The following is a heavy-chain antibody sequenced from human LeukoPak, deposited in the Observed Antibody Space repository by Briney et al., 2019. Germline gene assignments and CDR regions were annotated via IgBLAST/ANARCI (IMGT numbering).Heavy chain of an antibody. CDR3: AREGDGYNFFDY. CDR1: GGSLTFYY. D-gene: IGHD5-24*01. CDR2: IYYSGST. Sequence: SETLSLTCSVSGGSLTFYYWTWIRQPPGKGLETIGYIYYSGSTNYNPSLSSRVTISLDTSKNHFALKLTSVTAADTAMYYCAREGDGYNFFDYWGQGTLVTVSS. V-gene: IGHV4-59*01. J-gene: IGHJ4*02.